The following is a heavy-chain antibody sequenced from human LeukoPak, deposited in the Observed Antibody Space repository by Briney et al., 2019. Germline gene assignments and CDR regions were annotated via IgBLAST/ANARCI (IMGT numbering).Heavy chain of an antibody. V-gene: IGHV1-46*01. CDR1: GYTFTSYY. Sequence: ASVKVSCKASGYTFTSYYMHWVRQAPGQGLEWMGIINPSGGSTNYAQKFQGRIIMTRDMSTSTVNMELSSLRSEDTAVYYCARSYDYDGSSEGFDYWGQGTLVTVSS. J-gene: IGHJ4*02. D-gene: IGHD3-22*01. CDR2: INPSGGST. CDR3: ARSYDYDGSSEGFDY.